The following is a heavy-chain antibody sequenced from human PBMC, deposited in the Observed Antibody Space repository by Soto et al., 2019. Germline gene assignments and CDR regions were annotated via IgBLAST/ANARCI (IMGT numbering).Heavy chain of an antibody. CDR1: GFTFDTYA. V-gene: IGHV3-23*01. CDR3: AKDLIAATGTPSYYFDS. D-gene: IGHD6-13*01. CDR2: VSGSGLYT. J-gene: IGHJ4*02. Sequence: EVQLLESGGGLVQPGGSLRLPCVASGFTFDTYAISWVRQAPGKGLEWVSTVSGSGLYTYYTDSVKGRFTISRDNPRNTLYLQMNSLRLEDTAVYFCAKDLIAATGTPSYYFDSWGQGTLVTVSS.